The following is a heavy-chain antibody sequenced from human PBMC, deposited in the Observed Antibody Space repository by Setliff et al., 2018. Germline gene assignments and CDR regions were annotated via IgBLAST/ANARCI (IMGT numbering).Heavy chain of an antibody. CDR3: ARGPPDFVVVPAAAKLDY. CDR1: GYSFTNYG. CDR2: NSVY. D-gene: IGHD2-2*01. V-gene: IGHV1-18*01. Sequence: ASVTVFCKTSGYSFTNYGINWVRQAPGQGLEWMGWNSVYAREFQGRVTMTIDTPTSTAYMELRSLRSDDTAVYYCARGPPDFVVVPAAAKLDYWGPGTLVTVSS. J-gene: IGHJ4*02.